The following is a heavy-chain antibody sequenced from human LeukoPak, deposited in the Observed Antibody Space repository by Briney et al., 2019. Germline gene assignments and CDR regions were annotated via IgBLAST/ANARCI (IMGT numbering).Heavy chain of an antibody. CDR3: ARVADSSGYSQDDAFDI. CDR2: ISAYNGNT. V-gene: IGHV1-18*01. J-gene: IGHJ3*02. Sequence: GASVKVSCKTSGYTFTSYGIAWVRQAPGRALEWMGWISAYNGNTNSAQNLQGRVTMTTDASTSTAYMELRSLRSDDTAMYYCARVADSSGYSQDDAFDIWGQGTMVTVSS. D-gene: IGHD3-22*01. CDR1: GYTFTSYG.